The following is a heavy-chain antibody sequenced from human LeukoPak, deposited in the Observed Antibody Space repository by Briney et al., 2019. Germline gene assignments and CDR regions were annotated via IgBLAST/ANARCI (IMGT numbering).Heavy chain of an antibody. Sequence: GGSLRLSCAASGFTFSSYSMNWVRQAPGKGLEWVSYINSSSSTIYYADSVKGRFTISRDNAKNSLYLQMNSLRAEDTAVYYCARDRTIYGSPYYYYYYMDVWGKGTTVTVSS. J-gene: IGHJ6*03. V-gene: IGHV3-48*04. CDR1: GFTFSSYS. D-gene: IGHD3-10*01. CDR2: INSSSSTI. CDR3: ARDRTIYGSPYYYYYYMDV.